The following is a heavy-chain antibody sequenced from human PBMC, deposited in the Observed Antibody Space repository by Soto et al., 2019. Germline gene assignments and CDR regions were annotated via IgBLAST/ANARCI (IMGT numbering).Heavy chain of an antibody. CDR2: IYYSGST. CDR1: GGSISSSSYY. J-gene: IGHJ4*02. Sequence: PSETLSLTCTVSGGSISSSSYYWGWIRQPPGKGLEWIGSIYYSGSTYYNPSLKSRVTISVDTSKNQFSLKLSSVTAADTAVYYCARQSPDYYDSSGYYRIDYWGQGTLVTSPQ. CDR3: ARQSPDYYDSSGYYRIDY. D-gene: IGHD3-22*01. V-gene: IGHV4-39*01.